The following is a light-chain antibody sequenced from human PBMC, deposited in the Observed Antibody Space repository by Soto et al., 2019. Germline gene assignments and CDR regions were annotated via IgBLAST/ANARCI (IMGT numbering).Light chain of an antibody. Sequence: EIVMTQSPATLSVSPGERATLSCRASQSVSSNLAWYQQKPGQAPRLLIYGASTRATGIPARFSGSGSGTEFTLTISSLQSEDFAVYYCQQYNNWPYTFGQVTKLEIK. CDR3: QQYNNWPYT. CDR2: GAS. V-gene: IGKV3-15*01. CDR1: QSVSSN. J-gene: IGKJ2*01.